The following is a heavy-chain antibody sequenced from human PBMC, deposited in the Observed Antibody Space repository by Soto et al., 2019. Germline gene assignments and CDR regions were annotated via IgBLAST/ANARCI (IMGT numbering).Heavy chain of an antibody. Sequence: PGESLKISCQASGYSFINFWVGWVRQMPGKGLEWMGIVAPIDSDTRYSPSFQGQVTISVDRSINTVYLQWSSLKASDTAIYYCARQVADDYYYYGMDVWGQGTTVTVSS. D-gene: IGHD2-15*01. CDR1: GYSFINFW. J-gene: IGHJ6*02. V-gene: IGHV5-51*01. CDR3: ARQVADDYYYYGMDV. CDR2: VAPIDSDT.